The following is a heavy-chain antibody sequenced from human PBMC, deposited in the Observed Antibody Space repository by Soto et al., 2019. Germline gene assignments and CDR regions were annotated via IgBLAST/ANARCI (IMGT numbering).Heavy chain of an antibody. CDR3: ARGRYCLTGRCFPNWFDS. D-gene: IGHD7-27*01. J-gene: IGHJ5*01. Sequence: SETLSLTCSVSGDSISNLDYFWAWIRQPPGQALEYIGYIYKSATTYYNPSFESRVAISVDTSKSQFSLNVTSVTAADTAVYFCARGRYCLTGRCFPNWFDSWGQGALVSVSS. V-gene: IGHV4-30-4*01. CDR1: GDSISNLDYF. CDR2: IYKSATT.